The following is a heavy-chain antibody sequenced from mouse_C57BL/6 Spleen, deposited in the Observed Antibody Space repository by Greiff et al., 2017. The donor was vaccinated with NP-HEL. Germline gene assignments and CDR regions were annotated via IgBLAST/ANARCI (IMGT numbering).Heavy chain of an antibody. Sequence: EVKLVESGGGLVKPGGSLKLSCAASGFTFSDYGMHWVRQAPEKGLEWVAYISSGSSTISYADTVKGRFTISRDNAKNTLFLQMTSLRSEDTAMYYCARKNYAMDYWGQGTSVTVSS. CDR3: ARKNYAMDY. CDR1: GFTFSDYG. J-gene: IGHJ4*01. V-gene: IGHV5-17*01. CDR2: ISSGSSTI.